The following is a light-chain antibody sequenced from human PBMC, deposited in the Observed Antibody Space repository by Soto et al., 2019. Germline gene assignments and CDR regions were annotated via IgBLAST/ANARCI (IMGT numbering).Light chain of an antibody. CDR1: QSVEHY. CDR2: DAS. J-gene: IGKJ5*01. Sequence: EIALTQSPATLSLSPGERATLSCRASQSVEHYLAWYQQKPGQAPRLLIYDASNRATGIPARFSGSGPGTDFTLTISSLEPEDFAVYYCQQRRNWPPITFGQGTRLEIK. V-gene: IGKV3-11*01. CDR3: QQRRNWPPIT.